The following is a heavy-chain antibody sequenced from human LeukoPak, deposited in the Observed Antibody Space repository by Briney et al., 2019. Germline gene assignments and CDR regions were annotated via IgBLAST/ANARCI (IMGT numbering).Heavy chain of an antibody. CDR3: ARGGRSRYSSSWFLPSFDY. V-gene: IGHV4-59*12. CDR1: GGSITSYF. D-gene: IGHD6-13*01. CDR2: IYFSGST. J-gene: IGHJ4*02. Sequence: PSETLSLTCTVSGGSITSYFWSWIRQPPGKGLEWIGYIYFSGSTNYNPSLKSRVTISVDTSKNQFSLKLSSVTAADTAVYYCARGGRSRYSSSWFLPSFDYWGQGTLVTVSS.